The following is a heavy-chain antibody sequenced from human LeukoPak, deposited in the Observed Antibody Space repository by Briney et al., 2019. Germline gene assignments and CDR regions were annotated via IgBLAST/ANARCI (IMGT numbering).Heavy chain of an antibody. CDR2: INTDGSST. CDR3: ARVGPYIVVVPEGWYFDL. Sequence: PGGSLRLSCAASGFTFGSYWMHWVRQAPGKGLVWVSRINTDGSSTSYADSVKGRFTISRDNAKNTLYLQMNSLRAEDTAVYYCARVGPYIVVVPEGWYFDLWGRGTLVTVSS. CDR1: GFTFGSYW. D-gene: IGHD2-2*01. V-gene: IGHV3-74*01. J-gene: IGHJ2*01.